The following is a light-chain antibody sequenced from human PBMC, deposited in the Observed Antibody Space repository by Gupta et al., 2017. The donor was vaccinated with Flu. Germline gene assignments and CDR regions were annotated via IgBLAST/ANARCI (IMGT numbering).Light chain of an antibody. CDR1: QGFSNH. J-gene: IGKJ1*01. CDR3: QQYHSSPPT. V-gene: IGKV1-16*01. CDR2: AAS. Sequence: DIQMTQSPPSLSASVGDRVTITCRASQGFSNHLAWFQQKPGKAPKSLIYAASSLQSGVPSRFSGSGSGTDFTLIISSLQPEDSATYYCQQYHSSPPTFGQGTKVEIK.